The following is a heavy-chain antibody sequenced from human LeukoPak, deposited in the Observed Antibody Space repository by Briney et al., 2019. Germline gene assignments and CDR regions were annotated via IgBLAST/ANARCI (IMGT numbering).Heavy chain of an antibody. D-gene: IGHD4-17*01. CDR2: IFYSGSA. CDR3: ARIDYADYVLGGMDV. Sequence: SETLSLPCTVSGGSIRSGDYYWNWIRQPPGKDLEWIGYIFYSGSAYYNPSLKSRVTISVDTSKNQFSLELTSVTAADTAVYYCARIDYADYVLGGMDVWGKGTTVTVSS. V-gene: IGHV4-30-4*01. CDR1: GGSIRSGDYY. J-gene: IGHJ6*04.